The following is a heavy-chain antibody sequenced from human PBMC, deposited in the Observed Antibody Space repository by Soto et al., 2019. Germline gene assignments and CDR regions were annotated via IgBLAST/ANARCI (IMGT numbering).Heavy chain of an antibody. CDR3: VRGWRPYYYDSSGPLDDFDI. V-gene: IGHV1-2*02. CDR2: INPNSGGT. CDR1: GYTFTGYY. D-gene: IGHD3-22*01. J-gene: IGHJ3*02. Sequence: PSVQVSCKASGYTFTGYYMHWVRQAPGQGLEWMGWINPNSGGTNYAQKFQGRVTMTRDTSISTAYMELSRLRSDDTAVYYCVRGWRPYYYDSSGPLDDFDIWGKGTMVTDS.